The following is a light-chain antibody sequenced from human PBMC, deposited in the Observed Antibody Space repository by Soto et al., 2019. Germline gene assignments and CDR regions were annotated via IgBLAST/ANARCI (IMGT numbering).Light chain of an antibody. Sequence: QSVLTQPPSASGTPGQRVTISCSGSSSNIGSNTVNWYQQLPGTAPKLLIYSNNLRPSGIPDRFSGFKSGTSASLAISGLQSEDEADYYCAAWDDSLNGPVFGGGTKVTVL. CDR3: AAWDDSLNGPV. CDR1: SSNIGSNT. CDR2: SNN. J-gene: IGLJ2*01. V-gene: IGLV1-44*01.